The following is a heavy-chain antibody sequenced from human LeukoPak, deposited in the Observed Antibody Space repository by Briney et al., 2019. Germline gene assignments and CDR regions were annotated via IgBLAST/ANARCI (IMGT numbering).Heavy chain of an antibody. J-gene: IGHJ6*03. D-gene: IGHD3-10*01. CDR3: ARVDNYYGLGSFGASHYYYMDV. CDR2: IDRTGNR. CDR1: GYSISSGYY. Sequence: SETLPLTCAVSGYSISSGYYWGWIRQPPGKGLEWIARIDRTGNRYYNPPLKSRVTISVDTSKNQLSLKLTSLTAADTAIYYCARVDNYYGLGSFGASHYYYMDVWGKGTTVTVSS. V-gene: IGHV4-38-2*01.